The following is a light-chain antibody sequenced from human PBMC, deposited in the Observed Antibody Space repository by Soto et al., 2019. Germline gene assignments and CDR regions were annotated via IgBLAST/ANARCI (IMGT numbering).Light chain of an antibody. CDR3: QHYGYPQWT. J-gene: IGKJ1*01. Sequence: EIVLTQSPDTLSLSPGERATLSCRASQSGSSIYLAWYQQRPGQPPRLLIYGVFTRADDIPDRFSGSGSGTDFTLTISSLQPEDFAVYYCQHYGYPQWTFGQGTKVDIK. CDR2: GVF. V-gene: IGKV3-20*01. CDR1: QSGSSIY.